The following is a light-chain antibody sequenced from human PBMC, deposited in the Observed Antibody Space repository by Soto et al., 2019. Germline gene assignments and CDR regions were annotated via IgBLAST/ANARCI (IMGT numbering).Light chain of an antibody. V-gene: IGKV1-39*01. CDR2: AAS. Sequence: DIQMTQSPSSLSASVGDRVTITCRASQSISSYLNWYQQKPGEAPKLLIYAASSLQSGVPSRFSGSGSGTDFTLTISSLQPEDFATYYCQQSYGTPWTFGQGTKVEIK. J-gene: IGKJ1*01. CDR1: QSISSY. CDR3: QQSYGTPWT.